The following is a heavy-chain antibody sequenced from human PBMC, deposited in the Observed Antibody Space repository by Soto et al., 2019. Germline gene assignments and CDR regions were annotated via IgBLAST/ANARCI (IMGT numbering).Heavy chain of an antibody. J-gene: IGHJ5*02. CDR2: ITTTGRNT. CDR3: ARGAAADGPDWFDA. V-gene: IGHV3-23*01. D-gene: IGHD6-13*01. CDR1: GFTFIIYG. Sequence: PWGSLGIGCASSGFTFIIYGMTWVRQAPGKGLEWVSGITTTGRNTYYAESVKGRFTISRDNSKNVVYLQMNSLRAEDTSVYYCARGAAADGPDWFDAWGQGTMVTVSS.